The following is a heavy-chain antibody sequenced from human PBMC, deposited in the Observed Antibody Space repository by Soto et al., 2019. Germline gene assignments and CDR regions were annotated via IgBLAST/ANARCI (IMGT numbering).Heavy chain of an antibody. CDR1: GVSVSETYW. CDR2: ISHRGTP. CDR3: ARHVGVPGTRGFYY. Sequence: QVHLQESGPGLVEPSETLSLTCAVSGVSVSETYWWSWVRQPPGKGLEWIGEISHRGTPHYNASLWSRVSMSTDTSRNQISLTLMSVTAADSASYFCARHVGVPGTRGFYYWGQGTLVTVSS. J-gene: IGHJ4*02. D-gene: IGHD6-13*01. V-gene: IGHV4-4*02.